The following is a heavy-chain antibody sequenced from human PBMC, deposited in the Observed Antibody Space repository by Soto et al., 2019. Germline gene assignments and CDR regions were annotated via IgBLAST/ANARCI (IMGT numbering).Heavy chain of an antibody. Sequence: ASVKVSCKASGYTFTSYGISWVRQAPGQGLEWMGWISAYNGNTNYAQKLQGRVTMTTDTSTSTAYMELRSLRSDDTAVYYCARVSIVVVPAAMKVLGWFDPWGQGTPVTVSS. CDR1: GYTFTSYG. CDR2: ISAYNGNT. V-gene: IGHV1-18*01. D-gene: IGHD2-2*01. J-gene: IGHJ5*02. CDR3: ARVSIVVVPAAMKVLGWFDP.